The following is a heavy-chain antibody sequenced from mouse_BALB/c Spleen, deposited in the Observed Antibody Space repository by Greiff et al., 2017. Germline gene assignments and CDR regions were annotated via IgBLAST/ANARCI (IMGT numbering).Heavy chain of an antibody. Sequence: DVMLVESGGDLVKPGGSLKLSCAASGFTFSSYGMSWVRQTPDKRLEWVATISSGGSYTYYPDSVKGRFTISRDNAKNTLYLQMSSLKSEDTAMYYCARHGGGLYYAMDYWGQGTSVTVSS. CDR1: GFTFSSYG. CDR2: ISSGGSYT. CDR3: ARHGGGLYYAMDY. V-gene: IGHV5-6*02. J-gene: IGHJ4*01.